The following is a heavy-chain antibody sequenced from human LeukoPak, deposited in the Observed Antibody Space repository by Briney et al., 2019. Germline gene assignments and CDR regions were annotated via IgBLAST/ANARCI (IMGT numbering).Heavy chain of an antibody. Sequence: PGGSLRLSCAASGFNLSNAYMSWVRQAPGKGLEWVGRIKNKTNGGTTDYAAPVKGRFTISRDDSKNTLYLQMNSLKTEDTAVYYCTTTIVGVTTWFDPWGQGTLVTVSS. CDR3: TTTIVGVTTWFDP. CDR1: GFNLSNAY. V-gene: IGHV3-15*01. J-gene: IGHJ5*02. CDR2: IKNKTNGGTT. D-gene: IGHD1-26*01.